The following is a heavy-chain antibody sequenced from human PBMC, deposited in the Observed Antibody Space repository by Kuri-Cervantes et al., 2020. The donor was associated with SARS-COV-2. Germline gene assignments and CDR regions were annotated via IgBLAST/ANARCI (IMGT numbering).Heavy chain of an antibody. J-gene: IGHJ6*02. CDR1: GSTFSSYA. Sequence: GESLKISCAASGSTFSSYAMHWVRQAPGKGLEWVAVISYDGSNKYYADSVKGRFTISRDDSKNTLYLQMNSLRAEDTAVYYCAKDWRQRITMVRGVNYGMDVWGQGTTVTVSS. CDR3: AKDWRQRITMVRGVNYGMDV. CDR2: ISYDGSNK. D-gene: IGHD3-10*01. V-gene: IGHV3-30-3*01.